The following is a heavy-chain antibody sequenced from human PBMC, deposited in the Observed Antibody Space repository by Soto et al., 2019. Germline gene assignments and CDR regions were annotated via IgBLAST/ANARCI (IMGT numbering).Heavy chain of an antibody. CDR1: GGSISSGDYY. V-gene: IGHV4-30-4*01. CDR2: IYYSGST. J-gene: IGHJ6*02. CDR3: ARVPRGSIAARHPGSYYYYGMDV. Sequence: SETLSLTCTVSGGSISSGDYYWSWIRQPPGKGLEWIGYIYYSGSTYYNPSLKSRVTISVDTSKNQFSLKLSSVTAADTAVYYCARVPRGSIAARHPGSYYYYGMDVWGQGTTVTVSS. D-gene: IGHD6-6*01.